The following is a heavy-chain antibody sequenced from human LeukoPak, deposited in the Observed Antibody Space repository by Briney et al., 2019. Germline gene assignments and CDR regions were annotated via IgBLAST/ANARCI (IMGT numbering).Heavy chain of an antibody. V-gene: IGHV3-15*01. CDR2: IKSKTDGGTT. J-gene: IGHJ4*02. D-gene: IGHD6-13*01. CDR3: TTEWGIAAAGPFDY. Sequence: GVLRLSCAASGFTFSDAWMNWVRQAPGKGLEWVGRIKSKTDGGTTDYAAPVKGRFTISRDDSKNTLYLQMNSLKTEDTAVYYCTTEWGIAAAGPFDYWGQGTLVTVSS. CDR1: GFTFSDAW.